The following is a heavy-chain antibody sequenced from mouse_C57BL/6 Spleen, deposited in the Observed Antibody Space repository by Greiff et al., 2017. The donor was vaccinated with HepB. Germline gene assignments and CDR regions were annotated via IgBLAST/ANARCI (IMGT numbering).Heavy chain of an antibody. Sequence: VQLQQPGAELVKPGASVKLSCKASGYTFTSYWMQWVKQRPGQGLEWIGEIDPSDSYTNYNQKFKGKATLTVDTSSSTAYMQLSSLTSEDSAVYYCARGDGQRYFDVWGTGTTVTVSS. CDR1: GYTFTSYW. CDR3: ARGDGQRYFDV. D-gene: IGHD2-3*01. J-gene: IGHJ1*03. V-gene: IGHV1-50*01. CDR2: IDPSDSYT.